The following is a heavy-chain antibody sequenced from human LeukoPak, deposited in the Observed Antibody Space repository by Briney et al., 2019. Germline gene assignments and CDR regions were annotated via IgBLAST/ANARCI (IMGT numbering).Heavy chain of an antibody. J-gene: IGHJ5*02. D-gene: IGHD3-22*01. CDR2: IYPGDSDT. CDR1: GYSFTSYW. CDR3: ARQGAYYYDSSGYYYWFDP. V-gene: IGHV5-51*01. Sequence: GESLKISCKGSGYSFTSYWIGWVRQMPGKGLEWMGIIYPGDSDTRYSPSFQGQVTISADKSISTAYLQWNSLKASDTAMYYCARQGAYYYDSSGYYYWFDPWGQGTLVTVSS.